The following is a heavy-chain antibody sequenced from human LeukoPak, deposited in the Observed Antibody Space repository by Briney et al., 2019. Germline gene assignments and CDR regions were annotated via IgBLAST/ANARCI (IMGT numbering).Heavy chain of an antibody. V-gene: IGHV4-59*01. CDR3: AREQWGLVDH. Sequence: SETLSLTRTVSGGSISSCYWSWIRQPPGKGLEWIGNIYDIGSTNYNPSLKSRVTISADTSKSQFSLRLSSVTAADTAVYYCAREQWGLVDHWGQGTLVIVSS. CDR1: GGSISSCY. CDR2: IYDIGST. J-gene: IGHJ5*02. D-gene: IGHD1-26*01.